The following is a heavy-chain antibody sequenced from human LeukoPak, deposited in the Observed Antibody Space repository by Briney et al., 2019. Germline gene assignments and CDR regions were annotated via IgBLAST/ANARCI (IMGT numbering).Heavy chain of an antibody. V-gene: IGHV4-30-2*01. Sequence: SETLSLTCAVSGGSISSGGYSWSWIRQPPGKGLEWIGYIYHSGSTYYNPSLKSRVTISVDRSKNQFSLKLSSVTAADTAVYYCARDGGDAFGIWGQGTMVTVSS. CDR3: ARDGGDAFGI. J-gene: IGHJ3*02. CDR1: GGSISSGGYS. D-gene: IGHD3-16*01. CDR2: IYHSGST.